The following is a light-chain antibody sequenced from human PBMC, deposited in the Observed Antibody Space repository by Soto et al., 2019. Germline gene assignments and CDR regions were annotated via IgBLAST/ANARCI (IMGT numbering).Light chain of an antibody. J-gene: IGLJ1*01. CDR2: EVS. Sequence: QCVLTQPASVSGSPGQSITISCTGTSSDAGSYNLVSWYQQHPGKAPKLMIYEVSKRPSGVSNRFSGSKSGNTASLTISGLQAEDEADYSCCSYAGSSAYVFGTGTKVTVL. CDR1: SSDAGSYNL. CDR3: CSYAGSSAYV. V-gene: IGLV2-23*02.